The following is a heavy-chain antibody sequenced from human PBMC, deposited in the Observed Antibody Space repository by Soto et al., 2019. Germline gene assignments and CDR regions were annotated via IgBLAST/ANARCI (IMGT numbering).Heavy chain of an antibody. Sequence: GGSLRLSCAASGFTFSSYAMSWVRQAPGKGLEWVSAISGSGGSTYYADSVKGRFTISRDNSKNTLYLQMNSLRAEDTAVYYCAKDINGGAQQPDYGDYDGPLAEVGYYYYGMDVWGQGTTVTVSS. J-gene: IGHJ6*02. D-gene: IGHD4-17*01. V-gene: IGHV3-23*01. CDR3: AKDINGGAQQPDYGDYDGPLAEVGYYYYGMDV. CDR2: ISGSGGST. CDR1: GFTFSSYA.